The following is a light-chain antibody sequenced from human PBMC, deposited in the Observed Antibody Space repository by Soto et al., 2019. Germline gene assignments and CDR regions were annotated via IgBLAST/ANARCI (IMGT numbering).Light chain of an antibody. CDR2: KAS. CDR3: QEYNILVRS. V-gene: IGKV1-5*03. J-gene: IGKJ4*01. CDR1: QTISSW. Sequence: IQITQSPSTLSGSVKDRVTITCRASQTISSWLAWYQQKPGKAPKLLIYKASTLKSGVPSRFSGSGSGTEFTLTISSLQCDDYAVYYCQEYNILVRSLGGGTKVDIK.